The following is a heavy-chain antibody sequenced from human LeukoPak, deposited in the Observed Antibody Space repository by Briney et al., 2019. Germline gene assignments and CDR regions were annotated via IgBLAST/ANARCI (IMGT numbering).Heavy chain of an antibody. CDR1: GFTFNTYA. V-gene: IGHV3-23*01. D-gene: IGHD6-6*01. CDR3: ARHRSSWLIDY. Sequence: GGSLRLSCAASGFTFNTYAMSWVRQAPWERLQWVSGISDSGGNTYYADSVRGRLTISRDNSKNTLYLQMNSLRAEDTAVYYCARHRSSWLIDYWGQGTLVTVSS. CDR2: ISDSGGNT. J-gene: IGHJ4*02.